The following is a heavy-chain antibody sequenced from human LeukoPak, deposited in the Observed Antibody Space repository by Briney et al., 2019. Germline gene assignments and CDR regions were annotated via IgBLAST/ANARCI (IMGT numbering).Heavy chain of an antibody. CDR1: GGSFSDYS. CDR2: IIAILDTA. Sequence: ASVKVSCKASGGSFSDYSISWVRQAPGQGLEWMGRIIAILDTAHYAQKFQGRFTITADKSTTTVYMELSSLRSADTAVYYCVRSGYDYDWFDPWGQGTLVTVSS. CDR3: VRSGYDYDWFDP. D-gene: IGHD5-12*01. J-gene: IGHJ5*02. V-gene: IGHV1-69*08.